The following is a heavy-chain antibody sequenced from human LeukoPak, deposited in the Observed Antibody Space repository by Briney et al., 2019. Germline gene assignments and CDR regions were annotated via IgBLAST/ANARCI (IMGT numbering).Heavy chain of an antibody. D-gene: IGHD2-2*01. J-gene: IGHJ4*02. CDR3: ARGWASSWYYFDF. V-gene: IGHV4-59*01. Sequence: SETLSLTCAVSGGSMRNYYWSWSRQPPGEGLEWIGYTYDGGSSSYNPSLRSRVSISIDTSKNQFSLNLSSVTAADTAVYYCARGWASSWYYFDFWGQGTLVTVSS. CDR2: TYDGGSS. CDR1: GGSMRNYY.